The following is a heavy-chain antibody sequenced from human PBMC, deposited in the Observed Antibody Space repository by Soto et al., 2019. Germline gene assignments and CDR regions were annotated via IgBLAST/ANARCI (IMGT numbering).Heavy chain of an antibody. Sequence: GGSLRLSCAASGFTFGDYPMSWVRQAPGKGLEWLGFIRSKAYGGTTEYAASVEGRFTISRDDSKSIAYLQMNSLKTEDTAVYYCTRLRGYSYGYSDYWGQGARVTVS. CDR3: TRLRGYSYGYSDY. CDR1: GFTFGDYP. D-gene: IGHD5-18*01. J-gene: IGHJ4*02. CDR2: IRSKAYGGTT. V-gene: IGHV3-49*04.